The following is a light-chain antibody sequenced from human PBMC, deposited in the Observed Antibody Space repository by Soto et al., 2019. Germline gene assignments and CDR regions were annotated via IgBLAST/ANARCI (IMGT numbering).Light chain of an antibody. Sequence: DIQMTQSPSSLSASVGDRVTITCRASQDISSWLTWYQQKPGKAPNLLIYDASSLQSGVPSRFSGSGSGTEFTLAISSLQPDDFATYYCQQYHRSSVTFGQGTRLEIK. CDR2: DAS. V-gene: IGKV1-5*01. CDR1: QDISSW. CDR3: QQYHRSSVT. J-gene: IGKJ5*01.